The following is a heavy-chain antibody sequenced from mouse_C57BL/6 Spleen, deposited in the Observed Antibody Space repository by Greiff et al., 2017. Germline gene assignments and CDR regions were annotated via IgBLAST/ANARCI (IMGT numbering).Heavy chain of an antibody. CDR1: GYTFTSYW. D-gene: IGHD3-2*02. V-gene: IGHV1-72*01. J-gene: IGHJ3*01. CDR2: IDPNSGGT. Sequence: VKLQQPGAELVKPGASVKLSCKASGYTFTSYWMHWVKQRPGRGLEWIGRIDPNSGGTKYNEKFKSKATLTVDNPSSTAYMQLSSLTSEDSAVYYCARDSSGYGAWFAYWGQGTLVTVSA. CDR3: ARDSSGYGAWFAY.